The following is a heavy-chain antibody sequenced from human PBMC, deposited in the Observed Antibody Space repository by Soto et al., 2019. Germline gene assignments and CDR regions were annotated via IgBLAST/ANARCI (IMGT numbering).Heavy chain of an antibody. V-gene: IGHV1-8*01. D-gene: IGHD2-15*01. CDR3: ARVSLVVVDSYYYYYMDV. CDR1: GYTFTSYD. J-gene: IGHJ6*03. CDR2: MNPNSGNT. Sequence: ASVKVSCKASGYTFTSYDINWVRQATGQGLEWMGWMNPNSGNTGYAQKFQGRVTMTRNTSISTAYMELSSLRSEDTAVYYCARVSLVVVDSYYYYYMDVWGKGTTVTVSS.